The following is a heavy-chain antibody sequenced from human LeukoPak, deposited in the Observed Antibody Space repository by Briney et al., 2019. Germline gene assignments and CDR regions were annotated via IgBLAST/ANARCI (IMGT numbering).Heavy chain of an antibody. J-gene: IGHJ4*02. D-gene: IGHD6-13*01. CDR3: ARDILATSIAAPYY. Sequence: PSETLSLTCAVSGASISGSGYYWGWIRQPPGKGLEWIGNIYYSGSTYYNASLQSRVTISIDTSKNQFSLRLSSVNAADTAVYYCARDILATSIAAPYYWGQGTLVTVSS. CDR2: IYYSGST. CDR1: GASISGSGYY. V-gene: IGHV4-39*07.